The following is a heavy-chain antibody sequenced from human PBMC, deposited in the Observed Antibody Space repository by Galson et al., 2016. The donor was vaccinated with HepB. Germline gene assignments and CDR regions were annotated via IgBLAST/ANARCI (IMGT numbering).Heavy chain of an antibody. J-gene: IGHJ5*02. V-gene: IGHV4-39*01. D-gene: IGHD6-19*01. CDR3: ARCIPVSGTLLAA. Sequence: LSLTCNIFGGSVFTSRPYWGWIRPSPGKGLEWIGSVYYSGSAYYNQSLSGRVSISLDTSKTQVSLKLSTVAAADTAVYYCARCIPVSGTLLAAWGQGTLVTVSS. CDR2: VYYSGSA. CDR1: GGSVFTSRPY.